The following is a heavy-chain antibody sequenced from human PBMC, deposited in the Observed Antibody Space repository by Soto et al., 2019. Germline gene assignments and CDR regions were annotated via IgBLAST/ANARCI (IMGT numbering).Heavy chain of an antibody. V-gene: IGHV1-69*13. CDR1: GGTFSSYA. CDR2: IIPIFGTA. Sequence: SLKVSCKASGGTFSSYAISWVRQAPGQGLEWMGGIIPIFGTANYAQKFQGRVTITADESTSTAYMELSSLRSEDTAVYYCARSTREWLASYYGMDVWGQGTTVTVSS. D-gene: IGHD6-19*01. CDR3: ARSTREWLASYYGMDV. J-gene: IGHJ6*02.